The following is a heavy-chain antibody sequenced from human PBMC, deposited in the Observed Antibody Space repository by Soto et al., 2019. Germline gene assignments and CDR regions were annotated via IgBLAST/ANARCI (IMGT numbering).Heavy chain of an antibody. D-gene: IGHD4-17*01. V-gene: IGHV1-18*01. CDR2: ISAYNGNT. CDR1: CYTFTTHG. J-gene: IGHJ5*02. Sequence: GASVKGSRQTSCYTFTTHGISWGRQAPGQGLEWMGWISAYNGNTNYAQKLQGRVTMTTDTSTSTAYMELRSLRSDDTAVYYCARVARQATVTTFWFDPWGQGTLVTVSS. CDR3: ARVARQATVTTFWFDP.